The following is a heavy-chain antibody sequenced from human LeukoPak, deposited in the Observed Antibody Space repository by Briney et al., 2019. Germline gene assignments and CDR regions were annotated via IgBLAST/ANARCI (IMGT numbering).Heavy chain of an antibody. CDR1: GLTFSNYW. V-gene: IGHV3-7*01. J-gene: IGHJ3*02. CDR3: AKDNGRFLEWLWGAFDI. D-gene: IGHD3-3*01. CDR2: MNQDGTDI. Sequence: GGSLRLSCTASGLTFSNYWMSWVRQAPGKGLEWVACMNQDGTDISYVDSVKGRFTISRDNSKNTLYLQMNSLRAEDTAVYYCAKDNGRFLEWLWGAFDIWGQGTMVTVSS.